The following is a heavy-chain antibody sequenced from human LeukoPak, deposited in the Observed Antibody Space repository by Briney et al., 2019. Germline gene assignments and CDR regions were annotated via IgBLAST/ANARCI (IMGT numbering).Heavy chain of an antibody. CDR3: ARGTEYYYDSSGYFFDY. Sequence: GESLNISCKGSGYSFTSYWIGWVRQMPGKGLEWMGIIYPGDSDTRYSPSFQGQVTISADKSISTAYLQWSSLKASDTAMYYCARGTEYYYDSSGYFFDYWGQGTLVTVSS. V-gene: IGHV5-51*03. CDR2: IYPGDSDT. D-gene: IGHD3-22*01. J-gene: IGHJ4*02. CDR1: GYSFTSYW.